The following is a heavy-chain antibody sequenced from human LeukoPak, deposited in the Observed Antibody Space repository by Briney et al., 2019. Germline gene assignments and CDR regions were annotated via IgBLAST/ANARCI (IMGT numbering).Heavy chain of an antibody. J-gene: IGHJ4*02. CDR3: TTHRGYSSSPTFDY. D-gene: IGHD6-13*01. Sequence: GGSLRLSCAASGFIFSIASMSWVRQAPGKGLEWVAQIKTKTDGGTTDHAAPVKGRFTISRDDSQNTLYLQMSSLKTEDTAVYYCTTHRGYSSSPTFDYWGQGTLVTVSS. CDR2: IKTKTDGGTT. CDR1: GFIFSIAS. V-gene: IGHV3-15*01.